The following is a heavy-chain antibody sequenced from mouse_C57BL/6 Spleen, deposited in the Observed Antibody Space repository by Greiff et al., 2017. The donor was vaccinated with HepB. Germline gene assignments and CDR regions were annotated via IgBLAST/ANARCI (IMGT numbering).Heavy chain of an antibody. J-gene: IGHJ2*01. Sequence: VQLQQSGPELVKPGASVKISCKASGYAFSSSWMNWVKPRPGKGLEWIGRIYPGDGDTNYNGKFKGKATLTADKSSSTAYMQLSSLTSADSAVYFCARITTVVAPYFDYWGQGTTLTVSS. CDR2: IYPGDGDT. CDR1: GYAFSSSW. CDR3: ARITTVVAPYFDY. V-gene: IGHV1-82*01. D-gene: IGHD1-1*01.